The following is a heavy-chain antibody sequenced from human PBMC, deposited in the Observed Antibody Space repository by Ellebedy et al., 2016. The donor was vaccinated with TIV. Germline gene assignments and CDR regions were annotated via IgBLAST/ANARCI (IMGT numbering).Heavy chain of an antibody. CDR2: ISNSGSSI. CDR3: ARFPSAWYFDL. D-gene: IGHD3-3*01. CDR1: GFPFSDCW. V-gene: IGHV3-11*01. Sequence: GGSLRLXXAASGFPFSDCWMSWVRQAPGKGLEWISYISNSGSSIYYANSVKGRFSISRDSAKNSLYLHMNSPRAEDTAVYYCARFPSAWYFDLWGRGTLVTVSS. J-gene: IGHJ2*01.